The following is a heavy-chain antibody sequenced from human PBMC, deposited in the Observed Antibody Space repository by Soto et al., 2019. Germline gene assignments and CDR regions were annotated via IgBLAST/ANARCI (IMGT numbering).Heavy chain of an antibody. D-gene: IGHD3-10*01. J-gene: IGHJ4*02. CDR1: GFTFNDFE. Sequence: EVQLLESGGGLVQPGGSLRLSCGVSGFTFNDFEMNWVRQAPGKGLEWLAYIDGSGTTKKYADSVRGRFTISRDNPNNSLFLPMSSLRAADTAIYYCARGFGRFNYWGQGTLVSVSS. CDR2: IDGSGTTK. CDR3: ARGFGRFNY. V-gene: IGHV3-48*03.